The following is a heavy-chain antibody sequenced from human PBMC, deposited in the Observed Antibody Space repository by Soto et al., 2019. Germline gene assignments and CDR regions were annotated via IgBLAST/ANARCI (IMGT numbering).Heavy chain of an antibody. J-gene: IGHJ5*02. V-gene: IGHV4-31*03. CDR1: GGSISSGGYY. CDR2: IYYSGST. CDR3: ARGIAAGYIWFVA. Sequence: SETLSLTCTVSGGSISSGGYYWSWILHHPGKGLEWIGYIYYSGSTYYNPSLKSRVTISVDTSKNQFSLKLSSVTAADTAVFYCARGIAAGYIWFVACGQGTLVTVSS. D-gene: IGHD6-13*01.